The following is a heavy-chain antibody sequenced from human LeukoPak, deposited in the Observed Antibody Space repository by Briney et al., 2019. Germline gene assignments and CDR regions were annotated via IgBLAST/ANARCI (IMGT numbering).Heavy chain of an antibody. CDR2: ISGSGSST. CDR1: GFTFSSYA. J-gene: IGHJ4*02. V-gene: IGHV3-23*01. Sequence: GGSLRLSCAASGFTFSSYAMSWVRQAPGMGLEWVSAISGSGSSTYYADSVKGRFTISRDNSKNTLYLQMNSPRAEDTAVYYCAKDLGRITMIVVVITLDYWGQGTLVTVPS. D-gene: IGHD3-22*01. CDR3: AKDLGRITMIVVVITLDY.